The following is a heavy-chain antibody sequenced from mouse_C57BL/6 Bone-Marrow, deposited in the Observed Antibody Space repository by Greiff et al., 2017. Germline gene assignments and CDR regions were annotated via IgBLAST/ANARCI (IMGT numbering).Heavy chain of an antibody. CDR1: GYTFTSYW. J-gene: IGHJ4*01. Sequence: QVHVKQPGAELVMPGASVKLSCKASGYTFTSYWMHWVKQRPGRGLEWIGEIDPSDSCTNYNQKFKGKSTLTVDKSSSRAYMQRSSLTSEDSAVYYCAREGTVWHLDYAMDYWGQGTSVTVSS. CDR2: IDPSDSCT. V-gene: IGHV1-69*01. CDR3: AREGTVWHLDYAMDY. D-gene: IGHD1-1*01.